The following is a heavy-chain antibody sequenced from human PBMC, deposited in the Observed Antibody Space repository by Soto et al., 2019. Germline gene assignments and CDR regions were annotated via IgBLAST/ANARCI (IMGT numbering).Heavy chain of an antibody. CDR1: GYTFTSYG. D-gene: IGHD3-16*01. V-gene: IGHV1-18*01. CDR2: ISAYNGNT. Sequence: ASVKVSCKASGYTFTSYGISWVRQAPGQGLEWMGWISAYNGNTNYAQKLQGRVPMTTDTSTSTAYMELRSLRSDDTAVYYCAREIYDYIWEFPSRAFDIWGQGTMVTVS. CDR3: AREIYDYIWEFPSRAFDI. J-gene: IGHJ3*02.